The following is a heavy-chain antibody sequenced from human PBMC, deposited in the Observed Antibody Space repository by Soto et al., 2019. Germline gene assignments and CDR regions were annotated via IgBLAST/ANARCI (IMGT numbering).Heavy chain of an antibody. V-gene: IGHV4-39*01. D-gene: IGHD4-17*01. CDR2: FSSRGST. J-gene: IGHJ1*01. CDR1: GGSISSYSYH. CDR3: ATAMGGDSGGYFHH. Sequence: QLQMQESGPGLVKPSETLSLTCTVSGGSISSYSYHWAWIRQPPGTGLESIGNFSSRGSTYYNPSLTSRVTISVDTSKNQFSLKLSSVTAADPAVYYCATAMGGDSGGYFHHWGQGTLVTVSS.